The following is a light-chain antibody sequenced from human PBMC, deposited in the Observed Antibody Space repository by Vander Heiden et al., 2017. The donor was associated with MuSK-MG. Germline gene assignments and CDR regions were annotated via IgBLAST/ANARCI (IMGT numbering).Light chain of an antibody. CDR2: DAS. V-gene: IGKV3-20*01. J-gene: IGKJ4*01. CDR1: QSLRNNF. Sequence: ELVLTQSPCTLSLSPGERATLSCRASQSLRNNFLAWYQQKRGQAPMLLIYDASSRATGIPDRFSGSGSGTDFTLTVSRLEPEDFAMYYCQQYGDSIVTFGGGTKVEIK. CDR3: QQYGDSIVT.